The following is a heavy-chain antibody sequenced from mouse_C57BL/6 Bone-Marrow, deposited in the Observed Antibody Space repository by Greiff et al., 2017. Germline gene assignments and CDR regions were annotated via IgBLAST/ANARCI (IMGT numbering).Heavy chain of an antibody. Sequence: EVMLVESGGGLVKPGGSLKLSCAASGFTFSDYGMHWVRQAPEKGLEWVAYISSGSSTISYADTVKGRFTISRDNAKNTLFLQMTRLMSEDTAMYYCARCNWYGAMDYWGQGTSVTVSS. CDR3: ARCNWYGAMDY. V-gene: IGHV5-17*01. D-gene: IGHD4-1*02. J-gene: IGHJ4*01. CDR2: ISSGSSTI. CDR1: GFTFSDYG.